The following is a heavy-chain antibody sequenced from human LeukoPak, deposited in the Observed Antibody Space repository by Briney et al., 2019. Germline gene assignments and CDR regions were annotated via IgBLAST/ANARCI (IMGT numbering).Heavy chain of an antibody. CDR1: GGSIRSYH. CDR2: IYDIGST. D-gene: IGHD6-6*01. CDR3: ATISSRVFDY. J-gene: IGHJ4*02. Sequence: SETLSLTCTVSGGSIRSYHWSWIRQPPGKGLEWIGYIYDIGSTNYNPSLNSRVTISEDTSKNQCSLKLSSVTAADTAVYYCATISSRVFDYWGQGTLVTVSS. V-gene: IGHV4-59*08.